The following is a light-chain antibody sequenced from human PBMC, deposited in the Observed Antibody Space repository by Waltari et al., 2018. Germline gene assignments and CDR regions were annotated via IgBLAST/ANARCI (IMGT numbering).Light chain of an antibody. V-gene: IGLV1-47*01. CDR3: ASWDDSHYV. J-gene: IGLJ1*01. Sequence: QSVLTQPPSASATPGQRVSISCSGSHSNLGSNYLYWYQQLPGPAPQLLIYRNNLRPSRVPDRFSASKYGTSASLAISELRSEDEGIYYCASWDDSHYVFGPGTTVSVL. CDR1: HSNLGSNY. CDR2: RNN.